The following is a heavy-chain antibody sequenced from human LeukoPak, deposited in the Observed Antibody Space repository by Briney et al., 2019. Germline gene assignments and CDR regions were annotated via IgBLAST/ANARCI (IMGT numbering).Heavy chain of an antibody. Sequence: GGSLRLSCAASGFTFSSYWMHWVRQAPGKGLVWVSRINSDGSSTSYADPVKGRFTISRDNAKNTLYLQMNSLRAEDTAVYYCARDQGYCSGGSCRTGYWGQGTLVTVSS. V-gene: IGHV3-74*01. J-gene: IGHJ4*02. CDR3: ARDQGYCSGGSCRTGY. CDR2: INSDGSST. CDR1: GFTFSSYW. D-gene: IGHD2-15*01.